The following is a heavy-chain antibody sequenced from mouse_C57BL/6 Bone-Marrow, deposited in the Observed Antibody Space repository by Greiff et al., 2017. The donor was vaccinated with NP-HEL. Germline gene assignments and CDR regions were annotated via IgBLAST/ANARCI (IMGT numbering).Heavy chain of an antibody. CDR3: TRLDY. CDR1: GYTFTDYE. CDR2: IDPETGGT. Sequence: QVQLQQSGAELVRPGASVTLSCKASGYTFTDYEMHWVKQTPVHGLEWIGAIDPETGGTAYNQKFKGKAILTAAKSSSTAYMALRSLTSDDSAVYYCTRLDYWGQGTSVTVSS. V-gene: IGHV1-15*01. J-gene: IGHJ4*01.